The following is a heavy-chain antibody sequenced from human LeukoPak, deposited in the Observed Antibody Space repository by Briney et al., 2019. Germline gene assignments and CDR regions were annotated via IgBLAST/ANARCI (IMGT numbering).Heavy chain of an antibody. D-gene: IGHD5-12*01. J-gene: IGHJ6*02. CDR3: AKDSGYEYYYYYGMDV. V-gene: IGHV3-30*18. Sequence: GRSLRLSCAASGFTFSSYGMNWVRQAPGKGLEWVAVISYDGSNKYYADSVKGRFTISRDNSKNTLYLQMNSLRAADTAVYYCAKDSGYEYYYYYGMDVSGQGTTVTVSS. CDR2: ISYDGSNK. CDR1: GFTFSSYG.